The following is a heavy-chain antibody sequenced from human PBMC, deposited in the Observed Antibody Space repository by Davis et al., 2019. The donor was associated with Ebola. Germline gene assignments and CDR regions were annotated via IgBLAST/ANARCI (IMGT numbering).Heavy chain of an antibody. CDR1: GYTFTSYG. CDR3: ATDIRSGWFDP. J-gene: IGHJ5*02. D-gene: IGHD3-10*01. V-gene: IGHV1-18*01. Sequence: AASVKVSCKASGYTFTSYGIGWVRQAPGQGLEWMGWFSAYNGNTNYAQKLQGRVTMTTDTSTSTAYMELRSLRSDDTAVYYCATDIRSGWFDPWGQGTLVTVSS. CDR2: FSAYNGNT.